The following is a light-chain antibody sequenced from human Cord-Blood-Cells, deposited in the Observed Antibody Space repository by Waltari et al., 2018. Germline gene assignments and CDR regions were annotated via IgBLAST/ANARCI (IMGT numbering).Light chain of an antibody. V-gene: IGKV3-15*01. CDR3: QQYNNWPRVT. J-gene: IGKJ4*01. CDR2: GAS. Sequence: EIVMTQSPATLSVSPGERATLSCRASQSVSSNLAWYQHKPGQAPRLLNYGASTRATGIPARFSGSGSGTAFTLTISSLQSEDFAVYYCQQYNNWPRVTFGGGTKVEIK. CDR1: QSVSSN.